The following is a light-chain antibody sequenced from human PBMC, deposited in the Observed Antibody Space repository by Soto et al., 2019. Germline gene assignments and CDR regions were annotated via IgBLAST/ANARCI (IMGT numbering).Light chain of an antibody. CDR1: NNDVGSYNL. V-gene: IGLV2-23*02. CDR3: CSPAGSDTYV. J-gene: IGLJ1*01. CDR2: EVS. Sequence: QSALTQPASVSGSPGQSITISCSGTNNDVGSYNLFSWYQQHPGKAPKLIIFEVSKRPSGVSNRFSGSKSGNTASLTISGLQAGDEADYYCCSPAGSDTYVFGTGTKVTVL.